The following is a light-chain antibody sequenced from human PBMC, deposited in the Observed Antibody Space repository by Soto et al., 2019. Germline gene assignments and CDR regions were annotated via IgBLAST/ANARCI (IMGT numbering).Light chain of an antibody. V-gene: IGKV4-1*01. J-gene: IGKJ2*01. CDR3: QQSSSSPYT. Sequence: DIVMTQSPDSLAVSLGEGATINCRSSQSVFSSSNNKNHLGWYQQKPGQPPKLLIYWASARESGVPDRFSGGGSGTDFALTISSLEAAAVAVYYCQQSSSSPYTFGQGTKLEFK. CDR2: WAS. CDR1: QSVFSSSNNKNH.